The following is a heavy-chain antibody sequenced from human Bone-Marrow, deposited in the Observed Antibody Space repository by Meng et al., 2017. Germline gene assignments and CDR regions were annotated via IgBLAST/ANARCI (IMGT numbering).Heavy chain of an antibody. Sequence: ASVKVSCKASGYTFTGYYMHWVRQAPGQGLEWMGWINPNSGGTNYAQKFQGRVTMTRDTSISAAYMKLSRLRSDDTAVYYCARYQSSSSPNSLDYYYYGMDVWGQGTTVTVSS. D-gene: IGHD6-13*01. V-gene: IGHV1-2*02. J-gene: IGHJ6*02. CDR2: INPNSGGT. CDR3: ARYQSSSSPNSLDYYYYGMDV. CDR1: GYTFTGYY.